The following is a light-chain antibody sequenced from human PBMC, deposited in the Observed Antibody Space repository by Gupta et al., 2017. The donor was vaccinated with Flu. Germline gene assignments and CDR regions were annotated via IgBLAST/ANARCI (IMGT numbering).Light chain of an antibody. CDR1: QSIGSW. Sequence: IQMTQSPSTLSASVGDRVTITCRASQSIGSWLAWYQQKPGKAPKRLIYKTSSLESGVPSRFSGSGSGTEFTLTISSLQPDDFAAYYCQQANSYPWTFGQGTKVEIK. CDR2: KTS. CDR3: QQANSYPWT. J-gene: IGKJ1*01. V-gene: IGKV1-5*03.